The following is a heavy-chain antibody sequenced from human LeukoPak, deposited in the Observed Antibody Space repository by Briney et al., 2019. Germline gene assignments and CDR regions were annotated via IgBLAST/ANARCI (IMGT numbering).Heavy chain of an antibody. V-gene: IGHV4-39*07. CDR3: ARGTIAVAGPDY. D-gene: IGHD6-19*01. CDR1: GGSISSSSYY. CDR2: IYYSGST. J-gene: IGHJ4*02. Sequence: SETLSLTCTVSGGSISSSSYYWGWIRQPPGKGLEWIGSIYYSGSTYYNPSLKSRVTISVDTSKNQFSLKLSSVTAADTAVYYCARGTIAVAGPDYWGQGTLVTVSS.